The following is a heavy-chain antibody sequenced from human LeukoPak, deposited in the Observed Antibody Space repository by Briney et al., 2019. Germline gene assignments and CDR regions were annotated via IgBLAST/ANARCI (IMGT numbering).Heavy chain of an antibody. CDR2: IYYSGST. CDR3: VRMTGSGCISTICCTDY. CDR1: GGSISSSSYY. D-gene: IGHD2-2*02. V-gene: IGHV4-39*01. J-gene: IGHJ4*02. Sequence: SETLSLTCTVSGGSISSSSYYWGWIRQPPGKGLEWIGSIYYSGSTYYNPSLKSRVTISVDTSKNQFSLKLGSVTAADTAMYYCVRMTGSGCISTICCTDYWGQGTLVTVSS.